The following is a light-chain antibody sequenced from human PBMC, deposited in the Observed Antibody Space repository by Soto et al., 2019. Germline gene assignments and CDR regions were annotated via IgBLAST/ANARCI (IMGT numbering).Light chain of an antibody. Sequence: SYELTQPPSVSVSPGQTASITCSGDKLGSKYACWYQQKPGQSPVVVIYQDSKRPSGIPERFSGSNSGNTATLTISGTQAVDEADYYCQAWDSSTAVFGSGTNSPS. CDR1: KLGSKY. CDR3: QAWDSSTAV. V-gene: IGLV3-1*01. J-gene: IGLJ1*01. CDR2: QDS.